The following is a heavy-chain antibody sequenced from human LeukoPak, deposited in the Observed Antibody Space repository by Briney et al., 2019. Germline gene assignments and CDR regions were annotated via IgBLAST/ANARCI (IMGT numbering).Heavy chain of an antibody. CDR3: ARDFERPDF. J-gene: IGHJ4*02. Sequence: ASVKVSCKASGYTFTGYYMHWVRQAPGQGLEWMGRINPNSGGTNFAQKFQGRVTMTRDTSVSTAYMELTRLRSDDTAVYYCARDFERPDFWGQGTLVTVSS. CDR1: GYTFTGYY. CDR2: INPNSGGT. V-gene: IGHV1-2*06.